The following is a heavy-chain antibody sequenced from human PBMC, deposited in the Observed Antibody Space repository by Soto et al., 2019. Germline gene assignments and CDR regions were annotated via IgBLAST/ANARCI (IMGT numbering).Heavy chain of an antibody. CDR1: GDSISTSNYY. CDR3: ASRKREEICSSGNCDFTY. V-gene: IGHV4-39*01. Sequence: QLQLQESGPGLLKPSETLSLTCTVSGDSISTSNYYWSWIRQSPGKGLEWIGSVFYSGSSYYNPSLTSRVTISVDASRNQFSLRVNSVTAADTAVYYCASRKREEICSSGNCDFTYWGQGTLVTVSS. D-gene: IGHD3-22*01. J-gene: IGHJ4*02. CDR2: VFYSGSS.